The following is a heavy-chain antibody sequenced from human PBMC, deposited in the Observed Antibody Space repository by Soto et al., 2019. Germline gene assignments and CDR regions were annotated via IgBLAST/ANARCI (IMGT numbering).Heavy chain of an antibody. CDR1: GFTFSDFG. J-gene: IGHJ4*02. V-gene: IGHV3-30*18. CDR3: AKDRGWAPFDD. CDR2: ISNDGSKR. D-gene: IGHD6-19*01. Sequence: PVGSLRLSCAASGFTFSDFGMHWVRQAPGKGLEWVAIISNDGSKRYYADSVKGRFTISRDTSKNTLYPQMNSLRAEDTAVYFCAKDRGWAPFDDWGQGTLVTVSS.